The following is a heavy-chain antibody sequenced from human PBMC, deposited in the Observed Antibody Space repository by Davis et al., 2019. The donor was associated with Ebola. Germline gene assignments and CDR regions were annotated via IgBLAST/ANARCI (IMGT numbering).Heavy chain of an antibody. CDR3: ASFYAPARFRYFDV. V-gene: IGHV4-34*01. D-gene: IGHD2/OR15-2a*01. CDR1: GGSFSGYY. CDR2: INHSGRA. Sequence: SETLSLTCAVYGGSFSGYYWSWIRQPPGKGLEWIGEINHSGRANYNPSLKSRVSISVDTSKKQFSLKLSSVTAADTAVYYCASFYAPARFRYFDVWGRGTLVTVSS. J-gene: IGHJ2*01.